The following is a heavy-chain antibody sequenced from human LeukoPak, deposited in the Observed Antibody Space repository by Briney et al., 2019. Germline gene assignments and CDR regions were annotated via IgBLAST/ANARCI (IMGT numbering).Heavy chain of an antibody. CDR2: IYSSGTT. CDR1: GGSISSLY. V-gene: IGHV4-4*07. J-gene: IGHJ5*02. Sequence: PSETLSLTCSVSGGSISSLYWSWIRQPAGKGLEWIGRIYSSGTTNYNPSPKSRVTMSVDTSKNQFHLKLSSVTAADTAVYYCARPNYYDSSGYYPGWFDPWGQGTLVTVSS. CDR3: ARPNYYDSSGYYPGWFDP. D-gene: IGHD3-22*01.